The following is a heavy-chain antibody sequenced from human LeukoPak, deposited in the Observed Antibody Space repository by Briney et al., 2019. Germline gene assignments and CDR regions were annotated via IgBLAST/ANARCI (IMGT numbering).Heavy chain of an antibody. CDR3: ARQYSGSYGFDY. CDR1: GGSISSYS. D-gene: IGHD1-26*01. V-gene: IGHV4-59*01. J-gene: IGHJ4*02. CDR2: IYYSGST. Sequence: SETLSHTCTVSGGSISSYSWSWIRQPPGKGLEWIGYIYYSGSTNYNPSLKSRVTISVDTSKNQLSLRLSSVTAADTAVYYCARQYSGSYGFDYWRQGTLVTVSS.